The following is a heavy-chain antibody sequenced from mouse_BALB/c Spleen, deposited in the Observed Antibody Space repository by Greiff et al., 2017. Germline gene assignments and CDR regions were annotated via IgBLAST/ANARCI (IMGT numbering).Heavy chain of an antibody. J-gene: IGHJ4*01. Sequence: VQLQQPGAELVKPGAPVKLSCKASGYTFTSYWMNWVKQRPGRGLEWIGRIDPSDSETHYNQKFKDKATLTVDKSSSTAYIQLSSLTSEDSAVYYCARENYGNYWAMDYWGQGTSVTVSS. D-gene: IGHD2-1*01. CDR1: GYTFTSYW. V-gene: IGHV1-69*02. CDR2: IDPSDSET. CDR3: ARENYGNYWAMDY.